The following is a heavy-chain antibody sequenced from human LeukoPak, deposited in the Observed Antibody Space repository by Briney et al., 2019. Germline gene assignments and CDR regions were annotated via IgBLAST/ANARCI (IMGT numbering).Heavy chain of an antibody. Sequence: SQTLSLTCAISGDSVSSNSAAWNWIRQSLSGGLEWLGRTYYRSKWYNDYAVSVKSRITINPDTSKNQFSLQLNSVTPEDTAVYYCAREYSGSLYSVFDYWGQGTLVTVSS. D-gene: IGHD1-26*01. V-gene: IGHV6-1*01. J-gene: IGHJ4*02. CDR1: GDSVSSNSAA. CDR3: AREYSGSLYSVFDY. CDR2: TYYRSKWYN.